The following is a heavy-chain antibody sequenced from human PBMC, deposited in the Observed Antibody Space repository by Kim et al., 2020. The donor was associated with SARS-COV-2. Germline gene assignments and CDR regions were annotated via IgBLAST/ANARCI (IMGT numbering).Heavy chain of an antibody. CDR1: GFPFRSYA. CDR2: MTGRDGNT. Sequence: GGSLRLSCAASGFPFRSYAMNWVRQSPAKGLEWVSSMTGRDGNTYYADSVRGRFTIFRDNSKNMLYLQMNSLRAEDTAVYYCARGALGSCASVTCYEFDSWGQGTLVTVSS. V-gene: IGHV3-23*01. J-gene: IGHJ4*02. D-gene: IGHD5-12*01. CDR3: ARGALGSCASVTCYEFDS.